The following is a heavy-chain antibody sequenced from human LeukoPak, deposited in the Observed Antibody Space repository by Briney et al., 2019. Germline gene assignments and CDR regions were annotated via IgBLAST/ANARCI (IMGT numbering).Heavy chain of an antibody. Sequence: PGGSLRLSCAASGFTFSSYAMSWVRQAPGKGLEWVSAISGSGGSTYYADPVKGRFTISRDNSKNTLYLQMNSLRAEDTAVYYCAKTGGAAIGYYFDYWGQGTLVTVSS. CDR2: ISGSGGST. J-gene: IGHJ4*02. CDR3: AKTGGAAIGYYFDY. CDR1: GFTFSSYA. V-gene: IGHV3-23*01. D-gene: IGHD2-2*02.